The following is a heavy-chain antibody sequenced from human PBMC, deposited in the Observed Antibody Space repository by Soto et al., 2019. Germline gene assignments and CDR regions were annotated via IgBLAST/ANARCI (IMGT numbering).Heavy chain of an antibody. Sequence: QVQLVQSGAEVKKPGSSVKVSCKASGGTFSSYTISWVRQAPGQGLEWMGRIIPILGIANYAQKFQGRVTITADKSTSTDYMELSSLRSEDTAVYYCARVTADYYGSGSDAFDIWGQGTMVTVSS. CDR3: ARVTADYYGSGSDAFDI. CDR1: GGTFSSYT. CDR2: IIPILGIA. J-gene: IGHJ3*02. V-gene: IGHV1-69*02. D-gene: IGHD3-10*01.